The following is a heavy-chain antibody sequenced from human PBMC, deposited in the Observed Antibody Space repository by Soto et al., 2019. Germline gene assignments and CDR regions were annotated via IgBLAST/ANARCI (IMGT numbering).Heavy chain of an antibody. CDR2: IIPIFGTA. CDR1: GGTFSSYA. J-gene: IGHJ3*02. Sequence: SVKVSCKASGGTFSSYAISWVRQAPGQGLEWMGGIIPIFGTANYAQKFQGRVTITADESTSTAYMELSSLRSEDTAVYYCARGRGSRDYYDSSGYGGDDAFDIWGQGTMVTVS. CDR3: ARGRGSRDYYDSSGYGGDDAFDI. D-gene: IGHD3-22*01. V-gene: IGHV1-69*13.